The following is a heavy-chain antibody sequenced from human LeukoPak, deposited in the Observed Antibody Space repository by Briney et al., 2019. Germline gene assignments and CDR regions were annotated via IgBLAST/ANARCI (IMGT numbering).Heavy chain of an antibody. Sequence: SETLSLTCTVSGGSISSNSYYWGWIRQPPGKGLEWIGSIYYSGSTYYNPSLKSRVTISIDTSKNQCSLKLTSVTAADTAVYYCARRPQFVVSSGYSTPFDYWGQGTLVTVSS. D-gene: IGHD3-22*01. CDR3: ARRPQFVVSSGYSTPFDY. CDR2: IYYSGST. V-gene: IGHV4-39*01. CDR1: GGSISSNSYY. J-gene: IGHJ4*02.